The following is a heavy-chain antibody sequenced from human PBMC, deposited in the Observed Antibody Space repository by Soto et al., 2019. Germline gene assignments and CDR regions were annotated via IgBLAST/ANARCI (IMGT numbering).Heavy chain of an antibody. D-gene: IGHD4-17*01. J-gene: IGHJ4*02. CDR1: GFTFSSYA. CDR3: ASTKYGGYVTNIDY. CDR2: ISYDGSNK. Sequence: GESLKISCAASGFTFSSYAMHWVRQAPGKGLGWVAVISYDGSNKYYPNSVKGRFTISRDKSKNTLYLQMNSLRAEDTGVYYCASTKYGGYVTNIDYWGQGTLVTVSS. V-gene: IGHV3-30*04.